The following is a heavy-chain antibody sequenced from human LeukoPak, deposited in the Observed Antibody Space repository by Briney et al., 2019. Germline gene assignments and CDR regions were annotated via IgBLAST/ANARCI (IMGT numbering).Heavy chain of an antibody. CDR3: ARRPTSHSSGYSLAFDI. D-gene: IGHD3-22*01. Sequence: ASVKVSCKASGYTFTSYGISWVRQAPGQGLEWMGIINPSGGSTSYAQKFKGRVTMTRDMSTSTVYMELSSLRSEDTAVYYCARRPTSHSSGYSLAFDIWGQGTMVTVSS. CDR2: INPSGGST. V-gene: IGHV1-46*01. CDR1: GYTFTSYG. J-gene: IGHJ3*02.